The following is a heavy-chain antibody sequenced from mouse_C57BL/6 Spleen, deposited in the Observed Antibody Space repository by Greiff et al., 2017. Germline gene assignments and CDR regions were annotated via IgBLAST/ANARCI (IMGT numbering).Heavy chain of an antibody. V-gene: IGHV1-80*01. D-gene: IGHD2-4*01. Sequence: QVQLQQSGAELVKPGASVKISCKASGYAFSSYWMNWVKQRPGKGLEWFGQIYPGDGDTNYNGKFKGKATLTADKSSSTAYMQLSSLTSEDSAVYFCARSPYDYDEAWFAYWGQGTLVTVSA. CDR2: IYPGDGDT. CDR1: GYAFSSYW. CDR3: ARSPYDYDEAWFAY. J-gene: IGHJ3*01.